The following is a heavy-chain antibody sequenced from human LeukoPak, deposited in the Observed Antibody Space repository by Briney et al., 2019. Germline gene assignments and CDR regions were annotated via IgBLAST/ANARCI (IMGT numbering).Heavy chain of an antibody. D-gene: IGHD1/OR15-1a*01. Sequence: GGSLRLSCAASGFTFSDYWMNWVRLAPGKGLEWVASIRQDGSEKSYVDSVKGRLTISRDNTWTSLYLQMNSLRAEDTAVYYCARDGTAPGLYFDLWGQGTLVTVSS. CDR2: IRQDGSEK. CDR3: ARDGTAPGLYFDL. V-gene: IGHV3-7*01. J-gene: IGHJ4*01. CDR1: GFTFSDYW.